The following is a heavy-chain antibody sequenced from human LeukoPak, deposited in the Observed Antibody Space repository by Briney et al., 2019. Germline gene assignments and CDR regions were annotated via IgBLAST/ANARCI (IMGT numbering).Heavy chain of an antibody. CDR2: ISYDGSNK. D-gene: IGHD3-10*01. CDR3: AGEARELLVY. V-gene: IGHV3-30*03. J-gene: IGHJ4*02. Sequence: GGSLRLSCAASGFTFSSYGMHWVRQAPGKGLEWVAVISYDGSNKYYADSVKGRFTISRDNSKNTLYLQMNSLRAEDTAVYYCAGEARELLVYWGQGTLVTVSS. CDR1: GFTFSSYG.